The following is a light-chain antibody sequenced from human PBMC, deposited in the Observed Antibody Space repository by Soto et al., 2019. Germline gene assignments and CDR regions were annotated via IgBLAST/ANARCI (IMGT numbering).Light chain of an antibody. CDR1: SSNIGSNT. CDR3: AAWDDSLNGLVV. CDR2: GNN. V-gene: IGLV1-44*01. J-gene: IGLJ2*01. Sequence: QSVLTQPPSASGTPGQRVTISCSGTSSNIGSNTANWYQQLPGTAPKLLLYGNNQRPSGVPDRFSGSKSGTSASLAISGLQSEDEADYYCAAWDDSLNGLVVFGGGTKLTVL.